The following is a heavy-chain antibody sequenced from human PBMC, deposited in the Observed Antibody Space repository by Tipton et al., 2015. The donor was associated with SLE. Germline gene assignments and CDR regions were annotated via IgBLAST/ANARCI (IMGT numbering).Heavy chain of an antibody. CDR2: ISGGGITT. V-gene: IGHV3-48*03. J-gene: IGHJ3*02. CDR3: ARDGGHRDAFDI. Sequence: SLRLSCAAAGFTFSDYEMNWVRRAAGKGLEWVSCISGGGITTYYADSVKGRFTISRDDAKSSLFLQMSSLRVEDTSVYYCARDGGHRDAFDIWGQGTMVTVSA. CDR1: GFTFSDYE. D-gene: IGHD3-16*01.